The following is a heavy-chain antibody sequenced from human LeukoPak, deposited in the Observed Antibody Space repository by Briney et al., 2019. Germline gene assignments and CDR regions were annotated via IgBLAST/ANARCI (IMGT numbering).Heavy chain of an antibody. CDR2: IYNSGST. D-gene: IGHD6-19*01. J-gene: IGHJ6*03. V-gene: IGHV4-4*08. CDR3: ARDRPFSSGFDYYYNMDV. Sequence: MSSETLSLTCTVSGGSISSYYWSWIRQPPGKGLEWIGYIYNSGSTNFNPSLKSRVTISVDTSKNQFSLKLRSVTAADTAVYYCARDRPFSSGFDYYYNMDVWGKGTTVTVSS. CDR1: GGSISSYY.